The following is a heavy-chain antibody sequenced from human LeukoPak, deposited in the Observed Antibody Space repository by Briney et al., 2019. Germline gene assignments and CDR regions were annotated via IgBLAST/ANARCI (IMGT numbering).Heavy chain of an antibody. Sequence: GGSLRLSCAASGFTFSSYSMNWVRQAPGKGLEWVSSISSSSSYICYADSVKGRFTISRDNAKNSLYLQMNSLRAEDTAVYYCARDPFPAYYFDYWGQGTLVTVSS. J-gene: IGHJ4*02. CDR3: ARDPFPAYYFDY. V-gene: IGHV3-21*01. CDR2: ISSSSSYI. CDR1: GFTFSSYS.